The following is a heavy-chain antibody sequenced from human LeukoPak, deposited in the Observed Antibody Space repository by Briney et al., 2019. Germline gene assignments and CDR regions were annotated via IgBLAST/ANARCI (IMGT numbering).Heavy chain of an antibody. D-gene: IGHD3-22*01. CDR2: INPNSGGT. Sequence: ASVKVSCKASGYTFTGYYMHWVRQAPGQGLEWMGWINPNSGGTNYAQKFQGRVTMTRDTSISTAYMELSRLRSDDTAVYYCAREGSDYYESPFDIWGQGTMVTVSS. J-gene: IGHJ3*02. V-gene: IGHV1-2*02. CDR3: AREGSDYYESPFDI. CDR1: GYTFTGYY.